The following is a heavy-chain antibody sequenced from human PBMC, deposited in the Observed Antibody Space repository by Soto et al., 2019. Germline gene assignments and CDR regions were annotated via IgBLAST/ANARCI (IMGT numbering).Heavy chain of an antibody. D-gene: IGHD6-19*01. V-gene: IGHV3-64*01. Sequence: EVQLAESGGGLAQPGGSLRLSCAASGFTLSGYAMDWVRQAPGKGLEYVAGISSNGVGTYYANSVQGRFTISRDNSKNTVYLQMGSLRPEAMAVYDCERGAGPDFYYMDVWGKGTTVTVSS. CDR3: ERGAGPDFYYMDV. J-gene: IGHJ6*03. CDR1: GFTLSGYA. CDR2: ISSNGVGT.